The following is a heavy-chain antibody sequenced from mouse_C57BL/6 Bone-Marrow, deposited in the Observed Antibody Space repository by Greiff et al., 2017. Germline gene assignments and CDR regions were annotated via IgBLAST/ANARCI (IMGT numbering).Heavy chain of an antibody. Sequence: EVQLQESGPELVKPGASVKMSCKASGYTFTDYNMHWVKQSHGKSLEWIGYINPNNGGTSYNQKFKGKATLTVNKSSSTAYMELRSLTSEDSAVYYCARDYYGPYYFDYWGQGTTFTVSS. D-gene: IGHD1-1*01. CDR1: GYTFTDYN. CDR3: ARDYYGPYYFDY. V-gene: IGHV1-22*01. CDR2: INPNNGGT. J-gene: IGHJ2*01.